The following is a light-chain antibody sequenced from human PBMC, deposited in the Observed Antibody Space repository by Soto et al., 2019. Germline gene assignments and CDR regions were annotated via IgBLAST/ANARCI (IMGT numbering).Light chain of an antibody. V-gene: IGKV1-33*01. J-gene: IGKJ5*01. Sequence: DIQMTQSPSSLSASVGDRVTITCQASQDIGNYLNWYKQKPGKAPKLLIYDASNSETAVPSRFSGSGSGTDFNFTISSLQPEDFATYYCQHYNNVPITFAQGTRVEI. CDR1: QDIGNY. CDR2: DAS. CDR3: QHYNNVPIT.